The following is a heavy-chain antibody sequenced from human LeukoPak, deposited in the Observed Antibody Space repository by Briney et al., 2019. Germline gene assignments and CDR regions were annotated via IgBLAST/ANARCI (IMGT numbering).Heavy chain of an antibody. CDR2: IYYSGST. CDR3: ARCSNDILTGFYRAFDI. Sequence: SETLSLTCTVSDDSISPYSWSWIRQPPGKGLEWIGYIYYSGSTAYNPSLESRVTISVDTSRNQFSLKLNSVTAADTAVYFCARCSNDILTGFYRAFDIWGQGTMVIVSS. D-gene: IGHD3-9*01. CDR1: DDSISPYS. J-gene: IGHJ3*02. V-gene: IGHV4-59*01.